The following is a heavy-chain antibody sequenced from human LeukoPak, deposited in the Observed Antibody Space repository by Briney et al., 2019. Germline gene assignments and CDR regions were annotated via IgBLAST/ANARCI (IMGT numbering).Heavy chain of an antibody. CDR1: GGSFSGYY. V-gene: IGHV4-34*01. CDR3: ARYTSGSYDY. J-gene: IGHJ4*02. CDR2: INHSGST. D-gene: IGHD1-26*01. Sequence: SETLSLTCAVYGGSFSGYYWSWIRQPPGKGLEWIGEINHSGSTNYNPSLKSRVTISVDTSKNQFSLKLSSVTAADTAVYYCARYTSGSYDYWGQGTLVTVSS.